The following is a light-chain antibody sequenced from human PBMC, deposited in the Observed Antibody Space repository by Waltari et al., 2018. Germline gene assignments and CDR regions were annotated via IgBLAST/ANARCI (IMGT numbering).Light chain of an antibody. CDR2: STN. CDR1: SGSVSTSYY. CDR3: VLEMGGVIL. Sequence: PVVTQEPSFSVSPGGTVTLTCGLRSGSVSTSYYPSWYQQTPGQAPRPLIYSTNTRSSGVPDLCSGSILGNNSARTITGAQAEDESDYFGVLEMGGVILFGGGSKLSVL. J-gene: IGLJ3*02. V-gene: IGLV8-61*01.